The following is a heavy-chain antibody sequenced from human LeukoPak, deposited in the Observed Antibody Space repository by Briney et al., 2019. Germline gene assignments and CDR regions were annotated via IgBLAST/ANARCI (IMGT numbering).Heavy chain of an antibody. V-gene: IGHV4-39*01. Sequence: SETLSLTCTVSGGSISGCHYYWAWIPQPPGKGLEWISMNNYSGNRDYNTTLWSRVTISVDTSTNQFSLNQNSVTAADTAVYYCARGYDYWGQGTLVAVSS. CDR2: NNYSGNR. D-gene: IGHD3-22*01. CDR3: ARGYDY. CDR1: GGSISGCHYY. J-gene: IGHJ4*02.